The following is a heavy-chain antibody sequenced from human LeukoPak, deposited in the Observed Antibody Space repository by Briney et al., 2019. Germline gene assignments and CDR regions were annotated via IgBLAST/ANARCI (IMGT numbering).Heavy chain of an antibody. Sequence: PGGSLRLSCAASGFTFSSYAMSWVRQAPGKGLEWVSAISGSGGSTYYADSVKGRFTISRDNSKNTLYLQMNSLRAEDTAVYYCAKDQEGYSYGFADYWGQGTLVTVSS. J-gene: IGHJ4*02. D-gene: IGHD5-18*01. V-gene: IGHV3-23*01. CDR1: GFTFSSYA. CDR3: AKDQEGYSYGFADY. CDR2: ISGSGGST.